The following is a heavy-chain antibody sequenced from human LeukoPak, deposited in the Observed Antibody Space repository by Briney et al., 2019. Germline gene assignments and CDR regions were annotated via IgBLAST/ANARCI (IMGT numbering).Heavy chain of an antibody. Sequence: GGSLRLSCAASGFTFSSYGMHWVRQAPGKGLEWVSAISGSGGSTYYADSVKGRFTISRDNSKNTLYLQMNSLRAEDTAVYYCAKGEDIAVAGGFDYWGQGTLVTVSS. CDR3: AKGEDIAVAGGFDY. D-gene: IGHD6-19*01. CDR2: ISGSGGST. J-gene: IGHJ4*02. CDR1: GFTFSSYG. V-gene: IGHV3-23*01.